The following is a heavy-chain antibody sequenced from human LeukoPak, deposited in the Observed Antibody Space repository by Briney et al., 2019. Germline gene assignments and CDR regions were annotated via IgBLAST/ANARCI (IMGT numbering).Heavy chain of an antibody. CDR3: ARAGDYYDSSGYYLLFDY. Sequence: SETLSLTCTVSGGSISSSSYYWGWIRQPPGKGLEWIGSIYYSGSTNYNPSLKSRVTISVDTSKNQFSLKLSSVTAADTAVYYCARAGDYYDSSGYYLLFDYWGQGTLVTVSS. D-gene: IGHD3-22*01. J-gene: IGHJ4*02. CDR2: IYYSGST. CDR1: GGSISSSSYY. V-gene: IGHV4-39*07.